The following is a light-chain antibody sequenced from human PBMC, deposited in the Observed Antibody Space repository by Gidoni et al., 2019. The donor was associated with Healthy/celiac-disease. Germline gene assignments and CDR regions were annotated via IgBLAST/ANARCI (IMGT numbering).Light chain of an antibody. CDR2: GAS. CDR3: QQYGSSPPFT. J-gene: IGKJ3*01. CDR1: QSVSSSY. V-gene: IGKV3-20*01. Sequence: EIVLSRSPATLSLSPGERDTLSCRASQSVSSSYSAWYQQKPGEAPRLLIYGASSRATGIPDRFSGSGSGTDFTLTISRLESEDFAVYYCQQYGSSPPFTFGPGTKVEIK.